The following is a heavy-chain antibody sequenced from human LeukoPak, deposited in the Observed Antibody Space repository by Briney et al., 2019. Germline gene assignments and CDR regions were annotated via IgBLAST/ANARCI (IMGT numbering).Heavy chain of an antibody. CDR2: IKQDGSEK. V-gene: IGHV3-7*01. CDR1: GFTFSSYW. D-gene: IGHD3-22*01. Sequence: PGESLRLSCAASGFTFSSYWMSWVRQAPGKGLEWVANIKQDGSEKYYVDSVKGRFTISRDNAKNSLYLQLNSLRAEDTAVYYCVRYYDPPVGDAFDIWGPGTMVTVSS. CDR3: VRYYDPPVGDAFDI. J-gene: IGHJ3*02.